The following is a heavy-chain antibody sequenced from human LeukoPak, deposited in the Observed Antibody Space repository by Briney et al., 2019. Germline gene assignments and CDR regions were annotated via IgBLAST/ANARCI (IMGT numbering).Heavy chain of an antibody. CDR3: TRAATYYYYYYMDV. D-gene: IGHD2-15*01. CDR1: GFTFGDYA. CDR2: IRSKAYGGTT. V-gene: IGHV3-49*03. Sequence: GGSLRLSCTASGFTFGDYAMSWFRQAPGKGLEWVGFIRSKAYGGTTEYAASVKGRFTISRDDSKSIAHLQMNSLKTEDTAVYYCTRAATYYYYYYMDVWGKGTTVTVSS. J-gene: IGHJ6*03.